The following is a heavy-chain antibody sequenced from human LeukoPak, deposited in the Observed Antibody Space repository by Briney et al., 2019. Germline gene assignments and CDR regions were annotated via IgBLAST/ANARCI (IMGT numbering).Heavy chain of an antibody. V-gene: IGHV3-23*01. CDR1: GFTFSSYA. J-gene: IGHJ4*02. CDR3: AKNGYSSSWYEGYYFDY. Sequence: GGSLRLSCAASGFTFSSYAMSWVRQAPGKGLEWVSAISGSGGSTYYADSVKGRFTISRDNSKNTLYLQMNSLRAEDTAVYYCAKNGYSSSWYEGYYFDYWGQGTLVTVSS. CDR2: ISGSGGST. D-gene: IGHD6-13*01.